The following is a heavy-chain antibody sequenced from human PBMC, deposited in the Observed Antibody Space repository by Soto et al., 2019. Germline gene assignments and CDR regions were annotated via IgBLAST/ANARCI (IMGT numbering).Heavy chain of an antibody. J-gene: IGHJ3*02. CDR2: VWFDGSDK. Sequence: QVQLVESGGGVVQPGRSLRLSCAASTFTFSSYGMHWVRQAPGKGLEWVALVWFDGSDKYYTDSVKGRFTISRDNSKNTLYLQMDSLRAEVTAVYYCARLYCSSSSCYSVGAFDICGQGTMVTVSS. CDR1: TFTFSSYG. D-gene: IGHD2-2*01. V-gene: IGHV3-33*01. CDR3: ARLYCSSSSCYSVGAFDI.